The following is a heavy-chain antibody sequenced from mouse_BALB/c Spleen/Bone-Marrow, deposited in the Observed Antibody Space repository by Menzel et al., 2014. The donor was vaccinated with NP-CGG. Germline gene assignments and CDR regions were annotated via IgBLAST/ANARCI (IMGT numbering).Heavy chain of an antibody. V-gene: IGHV2-9*02. CDR3: ARAGTFDY. CDR2: IWAGGNT. D-gene: IGHD2-14*01. Sequence: QVHLQQPGPGLVSPSQSLSITCTVSGFSLTSYGLHWVRQPPGKGLEWLGVIWAGGNTNYNSALMSRLSISKDNSKSQVFLKMNSLQTDDTAMYYCARAGTFDYWGQGTTLTVSS. J-gene: IGHJ2*01. CDR1: GFSLTSYG.